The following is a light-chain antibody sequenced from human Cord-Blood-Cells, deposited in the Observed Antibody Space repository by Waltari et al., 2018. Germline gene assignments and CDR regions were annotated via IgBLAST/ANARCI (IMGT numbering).Light chain of an antibody. J-gene: IGKJ1*01. CDR1: QSVLYSSKNKNY. V-gene: IGKV4-1*01. CDR3: QKYYSTPWT. CDR2: WAT. Sequence: DIVLTQSPDPLAVSLGERATIHCKSSQSVLYSSKNKNYLAWFHQKPGQPPKLPNYWATTRESGVPNRFICSRSGKGFELTISSLQAEDVAVYYCQKYYSTPWTFGQGTKVE.